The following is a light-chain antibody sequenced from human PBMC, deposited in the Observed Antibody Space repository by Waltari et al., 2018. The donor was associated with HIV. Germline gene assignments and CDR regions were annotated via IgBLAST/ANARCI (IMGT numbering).Light chain of an antibody. CDR1: QSLVYSDGNTY. J-gene: IGKJ2*01. V-gene: IGKV2-30*01. CDR3: MQGSHWPPFT. CDR2: KVS. Sequence: DVVITQSPLSLPVTLGQSASISCRSSQSLVYSDGNTYLNWFHQRPGRSPRRLIHKVSKRDFGVPDRFNGSGSDTDFSLRVNRVEAEDVGIYYCMQGSHWPPFTFGQGTKLEIK.